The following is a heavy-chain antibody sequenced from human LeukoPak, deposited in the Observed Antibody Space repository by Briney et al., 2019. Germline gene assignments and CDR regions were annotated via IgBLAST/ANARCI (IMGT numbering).Heavy chain of an antibody. V-gene: IGHV3-15*01. J-gene: IGHJ3*02. D-gene: IGHD6-13*01. CDR3: TTDRSSWLDAFDI. Sequence: GGSLRLSCAASGFTFSNAWMSWVRPAPGMGLQWFRPIKSKTDGGTTDYAAPVKGRFTISRDDSKNTLYLQMNSLKTEDTAVYYCTTDRSSWLDAFDIWGQGTMVTVSS. CDR2: IKSKTDGGTT. CDR1: GFTFSNAW.